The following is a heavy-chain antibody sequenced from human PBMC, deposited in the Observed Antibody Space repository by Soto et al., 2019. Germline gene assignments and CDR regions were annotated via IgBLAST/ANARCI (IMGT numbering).Heavy chain of an antibody. CDR3: AKWADIVLMVYATNYYGMDV. V-gene: IGHV3-23*01. D-gene: IGHD2-8*01. CDR1: GFTFSSYA. J-gene: IGHJ6*02. Sequence: PGGSLRLSCAASGFTFSSYAMSWVRQAPGKGLEWVSAISGSGGSTYYADSVKGRFTISRDNSKNTLYLQMNSLRAEDTAVYYCAKWADIVLMVYATNYYGMDVWGQGITVTVSS. CDR2: ISGSGGST.